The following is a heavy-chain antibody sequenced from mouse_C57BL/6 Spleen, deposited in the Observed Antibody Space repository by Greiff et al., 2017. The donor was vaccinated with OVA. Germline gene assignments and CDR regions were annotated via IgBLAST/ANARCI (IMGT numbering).Heavy chain of an antibody. Sequence: EVHLVESGGGLVKPGGSLKLSCAASGFTFSSYAMSWVRQTPEKRLEWVATISDGGSYTYYPDNVKGRFTITRDNAKNTLYLQMSHLTSEDTAMYYCARDYYGSSYDYWGQGTTLTVSS. CDR3: ARDYYGSSYDY. J-gene: IGHJ2*01. CDR2: ISDGGSYT. D-gene: IGHD1-1*01. CDR1: GFTFSSYA. V-gene: IGHV5-4*01.